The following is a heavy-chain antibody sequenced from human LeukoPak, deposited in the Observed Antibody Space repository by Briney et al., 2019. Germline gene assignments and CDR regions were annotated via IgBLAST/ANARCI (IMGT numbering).Heavy chain of an antibody. CDR1: GFTFSSYA. V-gene: IGHV3-30-3*01. CDR2: ISYDGSNK. D-gene: IGHD3-10*01. Sequence: PGGSLRLSCAASGFTFSSYAMHWVRQAPGKGLEWVAVISYDGSNKYYADSVKGRFTISRDNSKNTLYLQMNSLRAEDTAVYYCARGLRTMVRGVVLDLYAFDIWGQGTMVTVSS. J-gene: IGHJ3*02. CDR3: ARGLRTMVRGVVLDLYAFDI.